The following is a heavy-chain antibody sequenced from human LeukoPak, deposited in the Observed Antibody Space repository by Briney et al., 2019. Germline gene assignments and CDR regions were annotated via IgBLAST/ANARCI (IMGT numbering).Heavy chain of an antibody. CDR3: ARMALTTGTYYAFDI. Sequence: PSETLSLTCTVSGGSISSYYWSWIRQPPGKGLEWIGYIYYSGSTNYNPSLKSRVTISVDTSKNQFSLKLSSVTAADTAAYYCARMALTTGTYYAFDIWGQGTMVTVSS. J-gene: IGHJ3*02. CDR2: IYYSGST. D-gene: IGHD1-1*01. CDR1: GGSISSYY. V-gene: IGHV4-59*01.